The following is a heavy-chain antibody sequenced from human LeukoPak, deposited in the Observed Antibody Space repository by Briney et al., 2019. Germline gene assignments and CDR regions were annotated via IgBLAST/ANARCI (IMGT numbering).Heavy chain of an antibody. CDR2: ISSSSSYI. V-gene: IGHV3-21*01. CDR1: GFTFSSYS. J-gene: IGHJ4*02. CDR3: ARGSVDTAMVVSYGDYGRSVYFDY. Sequence: GGSLRLSCAASGFTFSSYSMNWVRQAPGKGLEWVSSISSSSSYIYYADSVKGRFTISRDNAKNSLYLQMNSLRAEDTAVYYCARGSVDTAMVVSYGDYGRSVYFDYWGQGTLVTVSS. D-gene: IGHD5-18*01.